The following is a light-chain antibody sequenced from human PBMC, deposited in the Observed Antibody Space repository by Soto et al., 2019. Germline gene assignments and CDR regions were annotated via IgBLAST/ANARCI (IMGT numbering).Light chain of an antibody. CDR3: HQNGSSPWT. CDR2: GAS. J-gene: IGKJ1*01. Sequence: EIVLTQSPGTLSLSPGERATLSCRASQSVSSSYLAWYQQKPGQAPRLLIYGASSRATGVPDRFSGSGSRTDFTLTISGLEPEDFAVFYCHQNGSSPWTFGQGTKVEIK. CDR1: QSVSSSY. V-gene: IGKV3-20*01.